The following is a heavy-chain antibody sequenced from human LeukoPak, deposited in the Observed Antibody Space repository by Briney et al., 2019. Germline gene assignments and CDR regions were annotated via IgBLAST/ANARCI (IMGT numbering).Heavy chain of an antibody. CDR1: GFALSSHW. J-gene: IGHJ6*02. Sequence: PGGSLRLSGAASGFALSSHWMTWVRQVPGRGPEWVANVNRDGSETYYLDSVKGRFTIPKDNAKNSLYLQMNSLRAEDTALYHCAGNNGMDVWGQGTTVIVSS. CDR3: AGNNGMDV. CDR2: VNRDGSET. V-gene: IGHV3-7*03.